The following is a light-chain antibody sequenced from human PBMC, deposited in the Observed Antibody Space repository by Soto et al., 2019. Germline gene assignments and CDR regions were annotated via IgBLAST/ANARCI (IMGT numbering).Light chain of an antibody. CDR2: KAS. CDR3: QQFNSYWWT. V-gene: IGKV1-5*03. Sequence: DIQMTQSPSTLSASVGERVTITSRASQSVSHFLDWYQQKPGKAPKLLIYKASTLESGVPARFSGSGSGTEFTLTISSLQPDDFGTYYFQQFNSYWWTFGQGTKLEIK. CDR1: QSVSHF. J-gene: IGKJ1*01.